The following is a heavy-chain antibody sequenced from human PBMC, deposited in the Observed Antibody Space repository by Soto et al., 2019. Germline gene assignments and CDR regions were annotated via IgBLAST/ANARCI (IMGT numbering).Heavy chain of an antibody. V-gene: IGHV1-18*01. CDR3: ARGRYGDY. CDR1: VYTFTSYG. CDR2: ISAHNGNT. Sequence: QVPLVQSGAEVKKPGASVKVSCKASVYTFTSYGITWVRQAPGQGLEWMGWISAHNGNTDYAQKLQGRVIVTRDTSTSTAYMELRSLRSDDTAVYYCARGRYGDYWGQGALVTVSS. D-gene: IGHD1-1*01. J-gene: IGHJ4*02.